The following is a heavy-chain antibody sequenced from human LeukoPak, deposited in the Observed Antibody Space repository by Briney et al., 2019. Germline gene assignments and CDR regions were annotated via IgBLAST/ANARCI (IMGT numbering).Heavy chain of an antibody. CDR3: ARGVVFKSSSWYDT. D-gene: IGHD2-15*01. J-gene: IGHJ5*02. V-gene: IGHV1-46*01. CDR2: INPSGGST. CDR1: GGTFSSYA. Sequence: GASVKVSCKASGGTFSSYAISWVRQAPGQGLEWMGIINPSGGSTRYAQKFQGRVTMTRDTSTSTVYMELSSLRSEDTAVYYCARGVVFKSSSWYDTWGQGTLVTVSS.